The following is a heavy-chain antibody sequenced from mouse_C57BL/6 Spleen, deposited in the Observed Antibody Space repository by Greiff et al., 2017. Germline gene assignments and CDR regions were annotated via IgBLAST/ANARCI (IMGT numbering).Heavy chain of an antibody. CDR3: ARGVYYGSSYWYFDV. CDR1: GYAFSSYW. V-gene: IGHV1-80*01. CDR2: IYPGDGDT. J-gene: IGHJ1*03. Sequence: QVQLKQSGAELVKPGASVKISCKASGYAFSSYWMNWVKQRPGKGLEWIGQIYPGDGDTNYNGKFKGKATLTADKSSSTAYMQLSSLTSEDSAVYFCARGVYYGSSYWYFDVWGTGTTVTVSS. D-gene: IGHD1-1*01.